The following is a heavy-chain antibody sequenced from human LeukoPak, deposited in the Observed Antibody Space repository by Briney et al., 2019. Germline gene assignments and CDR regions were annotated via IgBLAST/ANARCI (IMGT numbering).Heavy chain of an antibody. Sequence: ASVKVSCKASGYTFTGYYMHWVRQARGQGLEWMGWINPNSGGTNYAQRFQGRVTTTRDTSISTAYMELSRLRSDDTAVYYCARAASVFQLLSKAGDYWGQGTLVTVSS. CDR3: ARAASVFQLLSKAGDY. V-gene: IGHV1-2*02. D-gene: IGHD2-2*01. CDR1: GYTFTGYY. J-gene: IGHJ4*02. CDR2: INPNSGGT.